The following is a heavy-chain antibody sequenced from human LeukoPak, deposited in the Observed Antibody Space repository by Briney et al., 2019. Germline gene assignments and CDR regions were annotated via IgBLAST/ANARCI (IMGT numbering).Heavy chain of an antibody. CDR2: ISAYNGNT. CDR3: ARFKPTVTTLGAFDI. CDR1: GDTFTSYG. Sequence: ASVKVSCKASGDTFTSYGISWVRQAPGQGLEWMGWISAYNGNTNYAQKLQGRVTMTTDTSTSTAYMELRSLRSDDTAVYYCARFKPTVTTLGAFDIWGQGTMVTVSS. J-gene: IGHJ3*02. D-gene: IGHD4-17*01. V-gene: IGHV1-18*01.